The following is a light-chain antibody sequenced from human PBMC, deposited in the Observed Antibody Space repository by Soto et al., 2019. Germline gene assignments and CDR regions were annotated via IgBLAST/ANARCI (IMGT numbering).Light chain of an antibody. CDR2: GAS. CDR1: QSVSSSY. CDR3: QQYVSSPS. Sequence: EIVLTQSPGTLSLSPGERATLSCRASQSVSSSYLAWYQQKPGQAPRLLIYGASSRATGIPDRFSRSGSGTDFPLTISRLEPEDFSVYYCQQYVSSPSCGGGTKVEIK. V-gene: IGKV3-20*01. J-gene: IGKJ4*01.